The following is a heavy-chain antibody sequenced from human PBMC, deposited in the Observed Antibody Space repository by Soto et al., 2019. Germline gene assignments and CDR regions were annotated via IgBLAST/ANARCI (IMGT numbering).Heavy chain of an antibody. CDR3: ARIRKYGDYPYYYYGLDV. D-gene: IGHD4-17*01. CDR1: GFSLSNARMG. J-gene: IGHJ6*02. V-gene: IGHV2-26*01. Sequence: QVTLKESGTLLVKPTETLTLTCTVSGFSLSNARMGVSWIRQPPGKALEWLAHIFSNDEKSYSTSLKSRLTISKDTPKRPLFLTMTNMDPLDTATYYCARIRKYGDYPYYYYGLDVWGQGTPVAVSS. CDR2: IFSNDEK.